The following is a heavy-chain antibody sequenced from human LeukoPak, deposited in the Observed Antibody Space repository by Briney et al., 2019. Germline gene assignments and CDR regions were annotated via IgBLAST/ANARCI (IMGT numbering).Heavy chain of an antibody. V-gene: IGHV3-11*06. Sequence: GGSLRLSCAASGFTFSDYYMSWIRQAPGKGLEWVSYISSSSSYTNYADSVKGRFTISRDNAKNSLYLQMNSLRAEDTAVYYCARDLEQLVPNDFDYWGQGTLVTVSS. J-gene: IGHJ4*02. CDR1: GFTFSDYY. CDR2: ISSSSSYT. CDR3: ARDLEQLVPNDFDY. D-gene: IGHD6-13*01.